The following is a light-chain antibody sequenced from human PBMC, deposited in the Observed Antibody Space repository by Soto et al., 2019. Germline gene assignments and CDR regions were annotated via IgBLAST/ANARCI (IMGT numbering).Light chain of an antibody. CDR1: QTVNNH. Sequence: DIRMTQSPSSLSASIGDRVTITCRASQTVNNHLNWYQQEPGKAPKLLRYGAVTLHSGVPSRFSGSGSVTYFTLTITSLQPGDFATYYCQQSYKTPPTFGRVTKADIK. J-gene: IGKJ1*01. CDR3: QQSYKTPPT. CDR2: GAV. V-gene: IGKV1-39*01.